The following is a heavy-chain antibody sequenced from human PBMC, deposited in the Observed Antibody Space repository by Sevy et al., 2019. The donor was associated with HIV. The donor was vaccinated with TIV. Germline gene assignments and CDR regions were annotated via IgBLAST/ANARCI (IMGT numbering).Heavy chain of an antibody. J-gene: IGHJ3*02. CDR3: VKPGAWFGESPDAFDI. Sequence: GGSLRLSCAASGFTFSSYGMHWVRQAPGKGLEWVAVIWYDGSNKYYADSVKGRFTISRDNSKNTLYLQMNSLRAEDTAVYYCVKPGAWFGESPDAFDIWGQGTMVTVSS. V-gene: IGHV3-33*06. CDR2: IWYDGSNK. CDR1: GFTFSSYG. D-gene: IGHD3-10*01.